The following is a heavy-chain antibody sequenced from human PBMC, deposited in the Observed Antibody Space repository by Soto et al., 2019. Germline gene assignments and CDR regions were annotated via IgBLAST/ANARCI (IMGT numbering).Heavy chain of an antibody. D-gene: IGHD4-17*01. Sequence: ELQLVQSGGGLVQPGGSLRLSCAASGFAFSNYWMHWVRQAPGKGLVWVSRINGDGSSTSYADSVRGRFTISRDNAETALFLQMNNLIPEDTALYYCARFRVDGDSVPWGQGALVTVSS. J-gene: IGHJ5*02. CDR3: ARFRVDGDSVP. V-gene: IGHV3-74*01. CDR1: GFAFSNYW. CDR2: INGDGSST.